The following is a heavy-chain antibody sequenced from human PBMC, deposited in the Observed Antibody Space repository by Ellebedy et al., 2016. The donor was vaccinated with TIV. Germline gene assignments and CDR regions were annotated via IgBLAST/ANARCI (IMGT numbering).Heavy chain of an antibody. Sequence: GESPKISCASSGFTFSNAWMNWVRQAPGKGLEWVGRIQSKTDGGTTDYAAPVKGRYPISRDDSKNTLYLQMNSLKTEDTAVYYCTTTFTYYYDSSGYNFGYWGQGTLVTVSS. CDR1: GFTFSNAW. CDR3: TTTFTYYYDSSGYNFGY. CDR2: IQSKTDGGTT. J-gene: IGHJ4*02. D-gene: IGHD3-22*01. V-gene: IGHV3-15*07.